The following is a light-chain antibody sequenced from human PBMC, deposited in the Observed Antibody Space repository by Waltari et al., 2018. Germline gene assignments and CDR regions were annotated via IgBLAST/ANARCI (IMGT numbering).Light chain of an antibody. Sequence: EIVLTQSPGTLSLSPGERATLSCRASQRVGRSLAWYQQKPGQAPRLLIYGASNRATGIPDRFSGSGSGTDFSLTISRLEPEDFSVYYCQHYVRLPVTFGQGTRVEIK. V-gene: IGKV3-20*01. CDR1: QRVGRS. CDR3: QHYVRLPVT. J-gene: IGKJ1*01. CDR2: GAS.